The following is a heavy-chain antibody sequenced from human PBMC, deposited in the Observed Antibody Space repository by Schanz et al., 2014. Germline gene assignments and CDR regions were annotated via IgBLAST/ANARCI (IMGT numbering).Heavy chain of an antibody. CDR2: IAYSGST. CDR3: ARVGRNSYGFTSRFDA. J-gene: IGHJ5*02. D-gene: IGHD3-16*01. Sequence: QVKLQESGPGLVKPSVTLSLTCTVSGSDIRGFHWSWIRQSPGKGLEWIGYIAYSGSTNYNPSLQSRVTISLDTSQSQFSLRLTSVSSADTAMYYCARVGRNSYGFTSRFDAWGQGTLVAVSS. V-gene: IGHV4-59*13. CDR1: GSDIRGFH.